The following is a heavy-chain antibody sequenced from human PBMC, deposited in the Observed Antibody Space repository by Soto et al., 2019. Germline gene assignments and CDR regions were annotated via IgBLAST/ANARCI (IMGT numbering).Heavy chain of an antibody. CDR1: GFAFSNDA. J-gene: IGHJ6*02. CDR2: TAYDGSNK. CDR3: ATAMAGTVPLFGMDV. D-gene: IGHD6-19*01. Sequence: QVQLVASGGGLVQPGRSLRLSCAASGFAFSNDAMHWVRQAPGKGPEWVAVTAYDGSNKYYADSGKGRFTISTDNAKNTLFLQMDSLRVEDTAIYYCATAMAGTVPLFGMDVWGQGTTFPVSS. V-gene: IGHV3-30*03.